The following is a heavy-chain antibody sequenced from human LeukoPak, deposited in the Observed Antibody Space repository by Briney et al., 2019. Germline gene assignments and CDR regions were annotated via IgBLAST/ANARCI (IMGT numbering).Heavy chain of an antibody. CDR2: INGSGSFT. CDR3: AKAYCSSTSCRYFDY. D-gene: IGHD2-2*01. J-gene: IGHJ4*02. Sequence: PGGSLRLSCAASGFTFSNYVMGWVRQDPGKGLQWVSIINGSGSFTSYADSVKGRLTISRDNSKNTLYLQMNSLRAEDTAVYYCAKAYCSSTSCRYFDYWGQGTLVTVSS. CDR1: GFTFSNYV. V-gene: IGHV3-23*05.